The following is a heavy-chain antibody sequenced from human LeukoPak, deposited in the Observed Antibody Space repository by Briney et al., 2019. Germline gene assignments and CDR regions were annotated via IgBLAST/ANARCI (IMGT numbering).Heavy chain of an antibody. V-gene: IGHV3-30*18. CDR3: AKYGSYNYFDTSPDY. J-gene: IGHJ4*02. Sequence: GRSLRLSCEASGFTFSSYVMHWVRQAPGKGLEWVSVISYDESNKNYADSVKGRFTISRDNSKNTLYLQMNSLRAEDTAVYFCAKYGSYNYFDTSPDYWGQGTLVTVSS. CDR2: ISYDESNK. CDR1: GFTFSSYV. D-gene: IGHD3-22*01.